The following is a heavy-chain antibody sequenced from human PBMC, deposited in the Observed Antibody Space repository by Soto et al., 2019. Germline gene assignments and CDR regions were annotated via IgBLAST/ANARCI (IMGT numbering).Heavy chain of an antibody. CDR1: GGSISSYY. J-gene: IGHJ4*02. D-gene: IGHD3-22*01. CDR2: IYYSGST. Sequence: SETLSLTCTVSGGSISSYYWSWIRQPPGKGLEWIGYIYYSGSTNYNSSPKSRVTISVDTSKNQLSLKLSSVTAADTAVYYCARATYYYDSSGYYGYYFDYWGQGTLVTVSS. CDR3: ARATYYYDSSGYYGYYFDY. V-gene: IGHV4-59*01.